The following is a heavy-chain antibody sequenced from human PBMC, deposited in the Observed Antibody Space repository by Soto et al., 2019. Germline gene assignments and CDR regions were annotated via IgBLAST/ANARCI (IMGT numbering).Heavy chain of an antibody. CDR1: GYTFTNYG. Sequence: ASVKVSCKASGYTFTNYGITWVRQAPGQGLEWMGWISAYNGDTHYTQRLQGRVTMTIDTSTSTAYMELRGLRSDDTAVYYCARGRQLVGYFYYYMDVWGKGTTVTVSS. J-gene: IGHJ6*03. V-gene: IGHV1-18*01. D-gene: IGHD6-6*01. CDR3: ARGRQLVGYFYYYMDV. CDR2: ISAYNGDT.